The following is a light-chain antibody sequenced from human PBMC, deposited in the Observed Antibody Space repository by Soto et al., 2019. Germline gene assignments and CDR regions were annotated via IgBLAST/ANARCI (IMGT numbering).Light chain of an antibody. V-gene: IGKV3-20*01. J-gene: IGKJ1*01. Sequence: EIVLTQSPGTLSLAPGERATLSWRASQSVSNNYLAWYQQKPGQAPRLLIYGASNRATGIPDRFSGSGSGTDFTLTISRLEPEDFAVYYCQQYGSSPWTFGQGTKVDIK. CDR2: GAS. CDR3: QQYGSSPWT. CDR1: QSVSNNY.